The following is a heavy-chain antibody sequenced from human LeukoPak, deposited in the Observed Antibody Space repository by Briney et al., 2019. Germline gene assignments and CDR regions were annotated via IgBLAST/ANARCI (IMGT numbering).Heavy chain of an antibody. Sequence: PSETLSLTCTVSASSINSYYWNWVRQPPGKGLEWIGYVYYSENIYYGPSFKSRVSISVDTSKKQFSLKMNSVTAADTAVYYCAAGITGRTIDYWGQGTLVTVSS. CDR1: ASSINSYY. CDR2: VYYSENI. D-gene: IGHD1-20*01. V-gene: IGHV4-59*01. J-gene: IGHJ4*02. CDR3: AAGITGRTIDY.